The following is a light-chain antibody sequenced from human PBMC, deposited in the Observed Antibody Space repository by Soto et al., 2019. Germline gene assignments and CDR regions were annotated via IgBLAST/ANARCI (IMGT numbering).Light chain of an antibody. CDR2: DAS. Sequence: EIVLTQSPATLSLSPGERATLSCRASQTVSNYLLWYQQKPGQAPRLLIYDASNRATGIPARFSGSGSETDFTLTISSLEPEAVAVYYCQQRMNWPLTFGQGTRLEIK. J-gene: IGKJ5*01. CDR3: QQRMNWPLT. CDR1: QTVSNY. V-gene: IGKV3-11*01.